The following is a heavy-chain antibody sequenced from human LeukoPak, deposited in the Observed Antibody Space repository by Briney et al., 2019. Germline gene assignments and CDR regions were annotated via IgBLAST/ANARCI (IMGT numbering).Heavy chain of an antibody. J-gene: IGHJ6*03. CDR3: ARSYYDFWSGWGYYYYYMDV. D-gene: IGHD3-3*01. V-gene: IGHV3-20*04. Sequence: GGSLRLSCAASGFTFDDYGMSWVRHAPGKGLEWVSGINWNGGSTAYADSVKGRFTISRDNAKNSLYLQMNSLRAEDTALYYCARSYYDFWSGWGYYYYYMDVWGKGTTVTVSS. CDR1: GFTFDDYG. CDR2: INWNGGST.